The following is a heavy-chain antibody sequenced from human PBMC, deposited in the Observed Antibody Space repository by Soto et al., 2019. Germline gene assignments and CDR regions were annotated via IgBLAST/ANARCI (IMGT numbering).Heavy chain of an antibody. CDR3: AGDLCCSGGSCYVHYPADY. Sequence: HPGGSLRLSCAASGFTFSSYWMSWVRQAPGKGLEWVANIKQDGSEKYYVDSVKGRFTISRDNAKNSLYLQMNSLRAEDTAVYYCAGDLCCSGGSCYVHYPADYWGQGTLVTVSS. J-gene: IGHJ4*02. D-gene: IGHD2-15*01. V-gene: IGHV3-7*01. CDR1: GFTFSSYW. CDR2: IKQDGSEK.